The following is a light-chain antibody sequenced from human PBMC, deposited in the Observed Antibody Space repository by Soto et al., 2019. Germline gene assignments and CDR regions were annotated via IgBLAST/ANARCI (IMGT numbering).Light chain of an antibody. Sequence: DIQMTQSPSSVSASVGDRLTLTCRASQGVGSSLVWYQHKPGKAPNLLISDASTLERGVPSRFIGSGSGTYFTLTISNVQPEDSAIYYCQQADSLPLTFGGGTKVEIK. V-gene: IGKV1-12*01. J-gene: IGKJ4*01. CDR3: QQADSLPLT. CDR2: DAS. CDR1: QGVGSS.